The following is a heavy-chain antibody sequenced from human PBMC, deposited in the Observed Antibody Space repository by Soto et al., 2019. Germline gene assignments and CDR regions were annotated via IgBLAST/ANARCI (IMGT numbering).Heavy chain of an antibody. CDR2: IIPIFGTA. CDR1: GGPLISQA. J-gene: IGHJ6*02. V-gene: IGHV1-69*01. Sequence: SVKVACKASGGPLISQASIWVRQSPRQGLEWMGGIIPIFGTANYSQKFQGRVTIIADESTRTAHMELSSLRSEDTAVYYCARGVSSVQLERRHGMDVWRHGTTVTV. D-gene: IGHD1-1*01. CDR3: ARGVSSVQLERRHGMDV.